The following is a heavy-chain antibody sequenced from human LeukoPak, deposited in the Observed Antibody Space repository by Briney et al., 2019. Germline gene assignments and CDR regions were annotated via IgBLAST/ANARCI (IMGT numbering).Heavy chain of an antibody. J-gene: IGHJ4*02. CDR1: GYSFTGQY. V-gene: IGHV1-46*01. CDR2: INPSADTT. Sequence: ASVKVSCKASGYSFTGQYIYWVRQAPGQGLEWMAVINPSADTTNSAQKFQGRLTVTMDTSTTTVYMELRSLRSEDTAAYYCAKDTGTWAFDHWGQGTLVTVSS. CDR3: AKDTGTWAFDH. D-gene: IGHD1-14*01.